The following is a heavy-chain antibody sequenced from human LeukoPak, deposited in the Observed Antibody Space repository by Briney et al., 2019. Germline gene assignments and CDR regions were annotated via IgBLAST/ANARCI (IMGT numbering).Heavy chain of an antibody. J-gene: IGHJ4*02. CDR2: FDPADGEP. D-gene: IGHD4-17*01. CDR1: GYTLTEVS. V-gene: IGHV1-24*01. Sequence: ASAKVSCKISGYTLTEVSMHWVRQAPGKGLEWMGGFDPADGEPIYAQKFQGRVTMSEDTSTDTAYMDLSSLRSEDTAVYYCATEVVGYGDVHYFDSWGQGTLVTVSS. CDR3: ATEVVGYGDVHYFDS.